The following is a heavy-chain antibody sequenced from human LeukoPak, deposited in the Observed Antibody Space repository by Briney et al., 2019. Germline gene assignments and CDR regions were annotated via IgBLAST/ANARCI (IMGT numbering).Heavy chain of an antibody. V-gene: IGHV3-7*01. D-gene: IGHD5-18*01. J-gene: IGHJ4*02. CDR1: GFTFSSYW. Sequence: PGGSLRLSCAASGFTFSSYWMSWVRQAPGKGLEWVANIKQDGSEKYYVDSVKGRFTISRDNAKNSLYLQMNSLRAEDTAVYYCARAKAVDTAMAPPAYYWGQGTLVTVSS. CDR3: ARAKAVDTAMAPPAYY. CDR2: IKQDGSEK.